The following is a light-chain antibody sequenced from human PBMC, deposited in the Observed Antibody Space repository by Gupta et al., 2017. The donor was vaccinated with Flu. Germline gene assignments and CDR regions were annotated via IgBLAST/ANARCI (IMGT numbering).Light chain of an antibody. CDR1: QDISSY. J-gene: IGKJ4*01. Sequence: PTFLSASVGDRVSITCRASQDISSYLAWYQQKPGKAPKPLISAASTLESGVPSRFSGSGSGTEFSLTITNLQPEDFATYYCQLLNFYPNAFGEGTKVEIK. V-gene: IGKV1-9*01. CDR3: QLLNFYPNA. CDR2: AAS.